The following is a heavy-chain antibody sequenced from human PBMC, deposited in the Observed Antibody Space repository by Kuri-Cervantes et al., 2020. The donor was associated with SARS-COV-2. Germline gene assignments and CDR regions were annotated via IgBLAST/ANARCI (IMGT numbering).Heavy chain of an antibody. CDR3: ARDGAXLEYFQH. J-gene: IGHJ1*01. CDR1: GFTFSSYS. CDR2: ISSSSSYI. D-gene: IGHD1-26*01. V-gene: IGHV3-21*01. Sequence: GESLKISCAASGFTFSSYSMNWVRQAPGKGLEWVSSISSSSSYIYYADSVKGRFTISRDNAKNSLYLQMNSLRAEDTAVYYCARDGAXLEYFQHWGQGTLVTVSS.